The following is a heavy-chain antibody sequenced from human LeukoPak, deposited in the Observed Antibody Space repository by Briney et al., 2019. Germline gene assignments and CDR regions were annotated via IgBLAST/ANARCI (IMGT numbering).Heavy chain of an antibody. CDR1: GGTFSSYA. Sequence: ASVKVSCKASGGTFSSYAISWVRQAPGQGLEWMGGIIPIFGTANYAQKFQGRVTITADESTSTANMELSSLRSEDTAVYYCARDLINTAMANYYSYYGMDVWGQGTTVTVSS. CDR2: IIPIFGTA. D-gene: IGHD5-18*01. CDR3: ARDLINTAMANYYSYYGMDV. V-gene: IGHV1-69*13. J-gene: IGHJ6*02.